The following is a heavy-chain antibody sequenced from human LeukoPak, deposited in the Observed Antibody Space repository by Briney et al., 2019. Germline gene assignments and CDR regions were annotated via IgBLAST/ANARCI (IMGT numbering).Heavy chain of an antibody. D-gene: IGHD5-24*01. CDR2: ISSSSSTI. CDR3: AKSGYNRFDY. V-gene: IGHV3-48*01. Sequence: GGSLRLSCAASGFTFSSYSMNWVRQAPGKGLEWVSYISSSSSTIYYADSVTGRFTISRDNSKNTLYLQMNSLRAEDTAVYYCAKSGYNRFDYWGQGTLVTVSS. CDR1: GFTFSSYS. J-gene: IGHJ4*02.